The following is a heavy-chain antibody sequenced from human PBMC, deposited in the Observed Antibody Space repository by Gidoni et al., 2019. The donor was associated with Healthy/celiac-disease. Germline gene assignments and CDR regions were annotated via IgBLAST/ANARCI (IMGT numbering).Heavy chain of an antibody. D-gene: IGHD4-17*01. CDR3: ARGGEGLVTTYDWFDP. CDR1: GYTFPSYG. CDR2: ISAYNGNT. V-gene: IGHV1-18*01. Sequence: QVQLVQSGAAVKKPGASVKVSCTVSGYTFPSYGISWVRQAPGQGLEGMGWISAYNGNTNYAQKLQGRVTMTTETSTSTAYMELRSLRSDDTAVYYGARGGEGLVTTYDWFDPWGQGTLVTVSS. J-gene: IGHJ5*02.